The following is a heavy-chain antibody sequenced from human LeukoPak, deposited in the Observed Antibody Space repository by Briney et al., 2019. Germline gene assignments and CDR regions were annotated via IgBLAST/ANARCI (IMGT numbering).Heavy chain of an antibody. CDR2: ISSSSSYI. CDR1: GFTFSSYS. V-gene: IGHV3-21*01. Sequence: GGSLRLPCAASGFTFSSYSMNWVRQAPGKGLEWVSSISSSSSYIYYADSVKGRFTISRDNAKNSLYLQMNSLRAEDTAVYYCARAVPATYAFDIWGQGTMVTVSS. D-gene: IGHD2-2*01. CDR3: ARAVPATYAFDI. J-gene: IGHJ3*02.